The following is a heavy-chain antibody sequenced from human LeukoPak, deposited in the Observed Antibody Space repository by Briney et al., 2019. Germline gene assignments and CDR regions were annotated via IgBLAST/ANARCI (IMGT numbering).Heavy chain of an antibody. CDR2: IYYSGST. D-gene: IGHD3-3*01. Sequence: PSETLSLTCTVSGGSISSSSYYWGWIRQPPGKGLEWIGSIYYSGSTYYNPSLKSRVTISVDTSKNQFSLKLSSVTAADTAVYYCARHRPNYDFWRLQAFDCWGQGTLVTVSS. V-gene: IGHV4-39*01. CDR1: GGSISSSSYY. CDR3: ARHRPNYDFWRLQAFDC. J-gene: IGHJ4*02.